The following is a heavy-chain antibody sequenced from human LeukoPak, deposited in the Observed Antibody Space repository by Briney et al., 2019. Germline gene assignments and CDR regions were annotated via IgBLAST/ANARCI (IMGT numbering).Heavy chain of an antibody. Sequence: SETLSLTCTLPGGSISNYYWSWIRQPPGKGLECMGYIDCRETTNYNPSLKSRVTISVDTSKNQFSLKLSSVTAADTAAYYCARHGGYSSPYLHWGQGTLVTVSS. CDR1: GGSISNYY. V-gene: IGHV4-59*08. J-gene: IGHJ1*01. CDR3: ARHGGYSSPYLH. CDR2: IDCRETT. D-gene: IGHD6-13*01.